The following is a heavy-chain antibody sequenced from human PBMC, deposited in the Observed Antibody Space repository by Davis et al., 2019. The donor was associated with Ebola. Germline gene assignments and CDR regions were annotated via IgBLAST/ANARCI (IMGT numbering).Heavy chain of an antibody. CDR1: GFTVSSNY. V-gene: IGHV3-53*01. CDR2: IYSGGST. Sequence: PGGSLRLSCAASGFTVSSNYMSWVRQAPGKGLEWVSVIYSGGSTYYADSVKGRFTISRDNSKNTLYLQMNSLRAEDTAVYYCAREPGYEEYYYGMDVWGQGTTVTVSS. CDR3: AREPGYEEYYYGMDV. J-gene: IGHJ6*02. D-gene: IGHD5-12*01.